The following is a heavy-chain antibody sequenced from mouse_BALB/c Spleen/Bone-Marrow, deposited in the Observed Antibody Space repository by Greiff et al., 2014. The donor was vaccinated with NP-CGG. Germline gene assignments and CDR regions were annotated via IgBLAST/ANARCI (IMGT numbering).Heavy chain of an antibody. Sequence: VQLQQSGAELGMPGASVKMSCKASGYTFTDNWICWVKQRPGQGLEWIGAIDTSDSYTNYNQKFMGKASLTVDASSSTAYMQVSSLTSDDSAVYYCARGGHDFSLDYWGQGTSVTVSS. CDR1: GYTFTDNW. V-gene: IGHV1-69*01. CDR3: ARGGHDFSLDY. CDR2: IDTSDSYT. J-gene: IGHJ4*01. D-gene: IGHD2-4*01.